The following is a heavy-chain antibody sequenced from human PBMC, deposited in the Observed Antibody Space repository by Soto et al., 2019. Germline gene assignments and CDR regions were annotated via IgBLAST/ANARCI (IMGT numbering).Heavy chain of an antibody. Sequence: PSETLSLTCAVYGGSFSGYYWSWIRQPPGKGLEWIGEINHSGSTNYNPSLKSRVTISVDTSKNQFSLKLSSVTAADTAVYYCARVRPNLFLSDPWGQGTLVNVSS. CDR3: ARVRPNLFLSDP. CDR2: INHSGST. J-gene: IGHJ5*02. V-gene: IGHV4-34*01. D-gene: IGHD3-3*01. CDR1: GGSFSGYY.